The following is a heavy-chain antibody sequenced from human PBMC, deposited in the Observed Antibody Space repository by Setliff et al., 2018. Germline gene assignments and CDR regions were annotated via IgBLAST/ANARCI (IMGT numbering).Heavy chain of an antibody. Sequence: ASVKVSCKATGGTFRNYGISWVRQAPGQGLEWMGGTIPMFGTTNYAHKFQGRVTIITDESTSTAYMELSSLRSEDTAVYYCAREGVDPRSSTDYRYYMDVWGKGTTVTV. CDR1: GGTFRNYG. V-gene: IGHV1-69*05. CDR2: TIPMFGTT. D-gene: IGHD2-15*01. CDR3: AREGVDPRSSTDYRYYMDV. J-gene: IGHJ6*03.